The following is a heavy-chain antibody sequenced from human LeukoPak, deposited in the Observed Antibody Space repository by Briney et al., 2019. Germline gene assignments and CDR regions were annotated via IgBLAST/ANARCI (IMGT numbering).Heavy chain of an antibody. CDR1: GYTFTSYG. CDR2: IIPIFGTA. D-gene: IGHD2-2*01. J-gene: IGHJ5*02. CDR3: ARDREGHCSSTSCYFRSHWFDP. V-gene: IGHV1-69*13. Sequence: GASVKVSCKASGYTFTSYGISWVRQAPGQGLEWMGGIIPIFGTANYAQKFQGRVTNTADESTSTAYMELSSLRSEDTAVYYCARDREGHCSSTSCYFRSHWFDPWGQGTLVTVSS.